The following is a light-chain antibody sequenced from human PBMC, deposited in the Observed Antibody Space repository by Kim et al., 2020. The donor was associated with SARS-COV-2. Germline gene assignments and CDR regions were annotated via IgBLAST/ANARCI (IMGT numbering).Light chain of an antibody. J-gene: IGKJ1*01. CDR3: QQYNSYST. CDR2: KTS. CDR1: QTISSR. V-gene: IGKV1-5*03. Sequence: DIQMTQSPSTLSASVGDGVTITCRASQTISSRLAWYQQKPGKAPNLLIYKTSSLKTGVPSRFSGSGSGTEFTLTISSLQPDDFATYYCQQYNSYSTFGQGTKVEIK.